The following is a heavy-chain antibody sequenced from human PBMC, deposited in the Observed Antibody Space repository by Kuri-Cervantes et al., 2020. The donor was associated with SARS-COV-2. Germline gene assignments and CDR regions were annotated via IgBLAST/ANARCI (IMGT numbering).Heavy chain of an antibody. CDR2: ISSSSSYI. J-gene: IGHJ4*02. V-gene: IGHV3-21*01. Sequence: GGSLRLSCAGSGFTFSGFAMNWVRQAPGKGLEWVSSISSSSSYIYYADSVKGRFTISRDNAKNSLYLQMNSLRAEDTAVYYCASEILDYWGQGTLVTVSS. CDR3: ASEILDY. CDR1: GFTFSGFA.